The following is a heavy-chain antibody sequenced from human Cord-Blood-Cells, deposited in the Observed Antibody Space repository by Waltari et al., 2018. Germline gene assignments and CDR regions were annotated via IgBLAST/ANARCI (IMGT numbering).Heavy chain of an antibody. CDR2: ISAYNGNT. CDR3: ARDLRDNWNHPLFYYYYYMDV. CDR1: GYTFTSYG. D-gene: IGHD1-20*01. Sequence: QVQLVQSGAEVKKPGASVKVSCKASGYTFTSYGISWVRQAPGQGLEWMGWISAYNGNTNYAQKLQGRVTMTTDTSTSTAYMELRSLRSDDTAVYYCARDLRDNWNHPLFYYYYYMDVWGKGTTVTVSS. V-gene: IGHV1-18*01. J-gene: IGHJ6*03.